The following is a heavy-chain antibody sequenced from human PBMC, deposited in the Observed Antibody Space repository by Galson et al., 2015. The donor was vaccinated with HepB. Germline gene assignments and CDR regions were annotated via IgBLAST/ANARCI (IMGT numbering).Heavy chain of an antibody. D-gene: IGHD2-2*01. CDR2: INPSGGST. J-gene: IGHJ4*02. Sequence: SVKVSCKASGYTFTSYYIHWVRQAPRQGLEWMGIINPSGGSTSYAQRFQGRVTVTRDTSTSTVYMELSSLRSEDTAVYYCARVGGRFCSSSSCYIDYWGQGTLVTVSS. CDR1: GYTFTSYY. V-gene: IGHV1-46*01. CDR3: ARVGGRFCSSSSCYIDY.